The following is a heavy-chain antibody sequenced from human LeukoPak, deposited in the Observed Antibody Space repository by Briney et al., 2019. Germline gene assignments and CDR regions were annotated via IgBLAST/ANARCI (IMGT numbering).Heavy chain of an antibody. Sequence: GGSLRLSCAASGFTFSSYGMSWVRQAPGKGLEWVSAISGSGGSTYYADSVKGRFTISRDNSKNTLYLQMNSLRAEDTAVYYCARVVSDGWFDPWGQGTLVTVSS. J-gene: IGHJ5*02. CDR1: GFTFSSYG. CDR3: ARVVSDGWFDP. CDR2: ISGSGGST. V-gene: IGHV3-23*01. D-gene: IGHD2-21*01.